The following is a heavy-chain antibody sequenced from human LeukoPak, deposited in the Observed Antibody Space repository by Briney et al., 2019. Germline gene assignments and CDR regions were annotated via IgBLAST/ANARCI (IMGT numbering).Heavy chain of an antibody. V-gene: IGHV3-9*01. D-gene: IGHD5-18*01. CDR2: ISWNSGSI. CDR3: AKDIVGYSYGERTYFDY. J-gene: IGHJ4*02. CDR1: GFTFDDYA. Sequence: GGSLRLSCAASGFTFDDYAMHWVRQAPGKGLEWVPGISWNSGSIGYADSVKGRFTISRDNAKNSLYLQMNSLRAEDTALYYCAKDIVGYSYGERTYFDYWGRGTLVTVSS.